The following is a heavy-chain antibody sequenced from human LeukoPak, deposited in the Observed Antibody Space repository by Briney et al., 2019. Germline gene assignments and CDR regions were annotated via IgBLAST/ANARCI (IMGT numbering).Heavy chain of an antibody. J-gene: IGHJ1*01. V-gene: IGHV3-9*01. Sequence: GGSLRLSCAASGFTFDDYAMHWVRQAPGKGLEWVSGISWNSGSIGYADSVKGRFTISRDNAKNSLYLQMNSLRAEDTAVYYCAKDTGWGITIKFQHWGQGTLVTVSS. CDR1: GFTFDDYA. CDR2: ISWNSGSI. CDR3: AKDTGWGITIKFQH. D-gene: IGHD3-10*01.